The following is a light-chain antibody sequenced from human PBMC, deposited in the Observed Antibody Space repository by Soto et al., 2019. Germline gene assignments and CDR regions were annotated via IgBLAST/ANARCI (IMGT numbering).Light chain of an antibody. J-gene: IGLJ3*02. V-gene: IGLV2-14*01. CDR1: SSDVGGYSY. CDR2: EVI. Sequence: QPALTQPASVSGSPGQSITISCTGSSSDVGGYSYVSWYQQYPGKAPKLMIYEVINRPSGVSNRFSGSKSGNTASLTNSGLQADDEADYYCSSYTNSDTWVFGGGTKLTVL. CDR3: SSYTNSDTWV.